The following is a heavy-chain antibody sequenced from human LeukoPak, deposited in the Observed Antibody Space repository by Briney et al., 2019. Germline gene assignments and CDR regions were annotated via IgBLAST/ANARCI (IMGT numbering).Heavy chain of an antibody. J-gene: IGHJ4*02. Sequence: GGSLRLSCAASGFSFSSYWMHWVRQAPGKGLVWVSRINSDGSSTSYADSVKGRFTISRDNAKNTLYLQINSLTAEDTAVYYCAREDSGWYDYWGQGTLVTVSS. CDR2: INSDGSST. D-gene: IGHD6-19*01. CDR1: GFSFSSYW. V-gene: IGHV3-74*01. CDR3: AREDSGWYDY.